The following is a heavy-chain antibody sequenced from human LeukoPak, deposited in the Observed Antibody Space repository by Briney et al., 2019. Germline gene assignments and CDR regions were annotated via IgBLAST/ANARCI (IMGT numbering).Heavy chain of an antibody. Sequence: GGSLRLSCAASGFTFSDYNMRWIRQAPGKGLEWVSSISRSGSTKYYADSVKGRFTISRDNAKNSLFLQMNSLRAEDTAVYYCARDHYHKIHSVMVTAPDYWGQGTLVIVSS. J-gene: IGHJ4*02. CDR3: ARDHYHKIHSVMVTAPDY. CDR1: GFTFSDYN. D-gene: IGHD2-21*02. CDR2: ISRSGSTK. V-gene: IGHV3-11*01.